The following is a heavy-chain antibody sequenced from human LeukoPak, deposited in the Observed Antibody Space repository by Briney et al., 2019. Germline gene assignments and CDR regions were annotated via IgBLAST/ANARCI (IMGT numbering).Heavy chain of an antibody. J-gene: IGHJ4*02. CDR1: GFPYSSYA. CDR2: ISGSGGST. CDR3: AKQHGFGELIDC. V-gene: IGHV3-23*01. Sequence: GGSLTLLCAASGFPYSSYAASWVRQAPGKGLEWVSAISGSGGSTYYADSVKGRFAISRDNSKNTLYLQINSLRAEDTAVYYCAKQHGFGELIDCWGQGTLVTVSS. D-gene: IGHD3-10*01.